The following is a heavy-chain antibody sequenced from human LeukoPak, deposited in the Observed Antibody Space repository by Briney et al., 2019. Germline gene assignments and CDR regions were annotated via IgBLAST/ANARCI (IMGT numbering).Heavy chain of an antibody. Sequence: ASVKVSCKASGYTFTSYGISWVRQAPGQGLEWMGWISAYDANTNYAPKLQGRVTVTTDTSTSTAYMELRSLRSDDAAVYYCARVEWELHWFDPWGQGTLVTVSS. CDR2: ISAYDANT. D-gene: IGHD1-26*01. CDR1: GYTFTSYG. V-gene: IGHV1-18*01. CDR3: ARVEWELHWFDP. J-gene: IGHJ5*02.